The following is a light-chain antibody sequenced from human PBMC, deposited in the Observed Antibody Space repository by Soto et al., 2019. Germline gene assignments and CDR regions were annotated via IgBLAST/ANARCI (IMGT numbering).Light chain of an antibody. V-gene: IGKV1-5*01. J-gene: IGKJ1*01. CDR2: GAS. CDR3: QQYNTYWT. CDR1: QRISTW. Sequence: DIQMTQSPSTVSASVGDRVTITCRASQRISTWLAWYQQRPGKAPKLLIYGASTLESVVPSRFSGSGSGTEFTLTISSLQAEDFATYYCQQYNTYWTFGQGTKV.